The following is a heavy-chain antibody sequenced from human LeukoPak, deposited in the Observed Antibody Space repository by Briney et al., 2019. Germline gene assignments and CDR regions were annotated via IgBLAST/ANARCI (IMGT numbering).Heavy chain of an antibody. V-gene: IGHV3-7*01. CDR2: IKQDGSEK. CDR1: GFTFSSYW. D-gene: IGHD2-2*02. CDR3: AREVSRRLLYPE. J-gene: IGHJ4*02. Sequence: GGSLRLSCAASGFTFSSYWMSWVRQAQGKGLEWVANIKQDGSEKYYVDSVKGRFTISRDNAKNSMYLQKNSLRAEDTAVYYCAREVSRRLLYPEWGQGTLVTVSS.